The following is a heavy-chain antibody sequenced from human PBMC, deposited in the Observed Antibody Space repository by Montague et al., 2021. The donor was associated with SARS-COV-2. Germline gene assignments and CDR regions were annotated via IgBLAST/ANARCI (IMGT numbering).Heavy chain of an antibody. CDR2: IYHSGST. J-gene: IGHJ2*01. Sequence: SETLSLTCAVSGGSISSSHWWSWVRQPPGKGLEWIGEIYHSGSTNYNPSLKSRVTISIDKSKNQFSLKLSSVTAADTAVYYCAREVRTYGYGGQYWYFDLWGRGTLVTVSS. D-gene: IGHD3-10*01. V-gene: IGHV4-4*02. CDR3: AREVRTYGYGGQYWYFDL. CDR1: GGSISSSHW.